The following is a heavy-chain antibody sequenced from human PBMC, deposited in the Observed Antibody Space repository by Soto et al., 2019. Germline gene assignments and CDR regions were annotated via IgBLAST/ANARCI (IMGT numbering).Heavy chain of an antibody. CDR3: SRYFNGPFDDLAHMRWNGDP. J-gene: IGHJ5*02. D-gene: IGHD1-1*01. CDR1: GPSSNTFY. V-gene: IGHV4-4*07. CDR2: VYTTGST. Sequence: PETLRVTYTVPGPSSNTFYWRWIRQSAGKGLEWIGRVYTTGSTNYNPSLKSRVTISVDTSRNQFSLSLRPVTAAAPAVYYCSRYFNGPFDDLAHMRWNGDPWLKGTLFT.